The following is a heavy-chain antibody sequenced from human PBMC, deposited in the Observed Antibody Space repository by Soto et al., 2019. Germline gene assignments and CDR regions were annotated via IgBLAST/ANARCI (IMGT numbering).Heavy chain of an antibody. V-gene: IGHV5-51*01. D-gene: IGHD3-3*01. CDR2: IHPGDPDI. CDR3: ASPITICGVFCR. CDR1: GQGFSSYS. Sequence: GASVKISCKAFGQGFSSYSVGWVSQMARQGLEWMGLIHPGDPDIVYSPSFQGQVTISADKSTSTAYLQWSSLKASDTAMYYCASPITICGVFCRWGRETQGAISS. J-gene: IGHJ4*03.